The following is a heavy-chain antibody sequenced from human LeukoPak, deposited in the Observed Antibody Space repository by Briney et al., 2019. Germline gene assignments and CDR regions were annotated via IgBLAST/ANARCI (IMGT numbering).Heavy chain of an antibody. CDR2: INHSGST. CDR1: GGSFSGYY. CDR3: ARGGDGDYEPPFDY. Sequence: SETLSLTCAVYGGSFSGYYWSWIRQPPGKGLEWIGEINHSGSTNYKPSLKSRVTISVDTSKNQFSLKLSSVTAADTAVYYCARGGDGDYEPPFDYWGQGTLVTVSS. D-gene: IGHD4-17*01. V-gene: IGHV4-34*01. J-gene: IGHJ4*02.